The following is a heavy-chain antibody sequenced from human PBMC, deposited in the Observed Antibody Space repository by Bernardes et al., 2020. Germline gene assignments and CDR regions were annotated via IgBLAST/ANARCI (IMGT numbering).Heavy chain of an antibody. V-gene: IGHV4-4*02. D-gene: IGHD3-9*01. CDR1: GCSISSSNW. J-gene: IGHJ5*02. CDR3: EREVNYDMLTGYCGGRPFDP. Sequence: SETLSLTCAVSGCSISSSNWWSLVRQPPGKGLEWIGEIYHSGSTNYNPSLKSRVTISVDKSKNQFPLKLSPVTAADTAVYYCEREVNYDMLTGYCGGRPFDPWGQGTLVTVSS. CDR2: IYHSGST.